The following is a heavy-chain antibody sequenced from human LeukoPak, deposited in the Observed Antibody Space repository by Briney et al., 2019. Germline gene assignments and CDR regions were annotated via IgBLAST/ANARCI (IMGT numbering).Heavy chain of an antibody. CDR3: ARDRARSYYYDSSGYYSPFDY. D-gene: IGHD3-22*01. CDR2: ISSSSSYI. CDR1: GFTFSSYS. J-gene: IGHJ4*02. V-gene: IGHV3-21*01. Sequence: GGSLRLSCAASGFTFSSYSMNWVRQAPGKGLEWVSSISSSSSYIYYADSVKGRFTISRDNVKNSLYLQMNSLRAEDTAVYYCARDRARSYYYDSSGYYSPFDYWGQGTLVTVSS.